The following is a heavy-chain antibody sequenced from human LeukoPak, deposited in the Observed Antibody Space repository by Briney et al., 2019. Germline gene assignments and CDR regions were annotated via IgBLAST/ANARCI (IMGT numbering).Heavy chain of an antibody. Sequence: PSETLSLTCTVAGGSISSSSYYWGWIRQPPGKGMEWHGSIYYSGSTYYNPSLKSRVTISVDTSKNQFSLKLSSVTAADTAVYYCARGVVIAPQTFDYWGQGTLVTVSS. CDR3: ARGVVIAPQTFDY. J-gene: IGHJ4*02. V-gene: IGHV4-39*07. CDR2: IYYSGST. D-gene: IGHD2-21*01. CDR1: GGSISSSSYY.